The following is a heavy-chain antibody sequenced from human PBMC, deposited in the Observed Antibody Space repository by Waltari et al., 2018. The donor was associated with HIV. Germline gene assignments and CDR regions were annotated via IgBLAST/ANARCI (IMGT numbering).Heavy chain of an antibody. CDR1: GFPFTNYG. J-gene: IGHJ4*02. Sequence: QVQLVESGGGVVQPGRSLRLSCAASGFPFTNYGMHWVRQAPGKGLEWVAVIWYDGSNKYYADSVKGRFTISRDNSKNRLYLQMNSLRAEDTAVYYCARDRGGSSSLVLDSWGQGTLVTVSS. D-gene: IGHD6-6*01. CDR2: IWYDGSNK. CDR3: ARDRGGSSSLVLDS. V-gene: IGHV3-33*01.